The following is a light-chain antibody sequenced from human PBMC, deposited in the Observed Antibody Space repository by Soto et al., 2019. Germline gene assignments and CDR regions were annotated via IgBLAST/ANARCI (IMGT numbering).Light chain of an antibody. CDR2: EVS. Sequence: QSALTQPASVSGSPGQSITISCTGTGSDVGGYNYVSWYQQHPGKAPKLMIYEVSNRPSGVSNRFSGSKSGNTASLTISGLHAEDEADYYCSSYTSSSTRVFGGGTKLTVL. CDR3: SSYTSSSTRV. J-gene: IGLJ3*02. CDR1: GSDVGGYNY. V-gene: IGLV2-14*01.